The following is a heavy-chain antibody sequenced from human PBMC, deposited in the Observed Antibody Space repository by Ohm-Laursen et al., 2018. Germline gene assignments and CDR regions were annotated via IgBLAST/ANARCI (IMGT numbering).Heavy chain of an antibody. J-gene: IGHJ4*02. CDR3: ARGLAIDY. CDR2: TSDDGSNK. CDR1: GFIFRNSG. Sequence: SLRLSCTASGFIFRNSGMHWVRQAPGKGLEWVAGTSDDGSNKKYADSVKDRFTISRDNSKNTLYLQMNSLRAEDTAVYYCARGLAIDYWGQGTLVTVSS. V-gene: IGHV3-33*05. D-gene: IGHD6-19*01.